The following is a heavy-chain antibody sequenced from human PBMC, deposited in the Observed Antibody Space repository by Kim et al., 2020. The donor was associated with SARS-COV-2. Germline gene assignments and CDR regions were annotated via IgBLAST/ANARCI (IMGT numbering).Heavy chain of an antibody. D-gene: IGHD3-9*01. CDR2: ST. Sequence: STFVTPSLQSQVAISIAPSKNQFSLNLRSVTAADTAVYYCARRDLGLTFDYWGQGTLVTVSS. CDR3: ARRDLGLTFDY. J-gene: IGHJ4*02. V-gene: IGHV4-39*01.